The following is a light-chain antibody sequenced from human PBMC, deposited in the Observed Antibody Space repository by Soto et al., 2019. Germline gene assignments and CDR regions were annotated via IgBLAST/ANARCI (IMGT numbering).Light chain of an antibody. CDR2: SNN. CDR1: SSNIGSNT. Sequence: QSVLTQPPSASGTPGQRFTIPCSGSSSNIGSNTVNWYQQLPGTAPKLLIYSNNQRPSGVPDRFSGSKSGTSASLAISGLQSEDEADYYCAAWDDSLNGYVVFGGGTQLTVL. J-gene: IGLJ2*01. V-gene: IGLV1-44*01. CDR3: AAWDDSLNGYVV.